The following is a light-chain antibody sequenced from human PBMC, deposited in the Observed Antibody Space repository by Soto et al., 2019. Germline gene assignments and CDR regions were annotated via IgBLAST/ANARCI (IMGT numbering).Light chain of an antibody. Sequence: EIVLTQSPATLSLSPGERATLSCRASQSVGAYLAWYQQKPGQAPRLLIYDVSKRATGIPARFSGSGPGTDFPPTITGLEPEVFAVYYCQQFSNWPWTFGQGNKVEIK. CDR1: QSVGAY. J-gene: IGKJ1*01. CDR3: QQFSNWPWT. CDR2: DVS. V-gene: IGKV3D-11*02.